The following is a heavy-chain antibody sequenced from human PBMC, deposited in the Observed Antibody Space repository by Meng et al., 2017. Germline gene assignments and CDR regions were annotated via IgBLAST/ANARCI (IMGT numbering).Heavy chain of an antibody. D-gene: IGHD6-6*01. CDR3: ARLLRPYSSSSNFDY. CDR1: AYIFISYG. CDR2: MTTNSGNT. V-gene: IGHV1-8*01. J-gene: IGHJ4*02. Sequence: HVQLVEFGGEVKKLWAAVKVSCKASAYIFISYGINWVRQATGQGLEWMGWMTTNSGNTGSAQKLQGRVTMTRNISMSTAYMELSSLRSEDTAVYYCARLLRPYSSSSNFDYWGQGTLVTVSS.